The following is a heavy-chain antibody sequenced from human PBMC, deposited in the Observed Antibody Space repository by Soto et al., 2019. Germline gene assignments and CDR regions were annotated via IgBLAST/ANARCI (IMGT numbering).Heavy chain of an antibody. CDR1: GGSISSSSYY. V-gene: IGHV4-39*01. J-gene: IGHJ4*02. CDR2: IYYSGST. D-gene: IGHD3-9*01. CDR3: ARHQSRLSYYDILTGYPPVLDY. Sequence: SETLSLTCTVSGGSISSSSYYWGWIRQPPGKGLEWIGSIYYSGSTYYNPSLKSRVTISVDTSKNQFSLKLSSVTAAETAVYYCARHQSRLSYYDILTGYPPVLDYWGQGTLVTVSS.